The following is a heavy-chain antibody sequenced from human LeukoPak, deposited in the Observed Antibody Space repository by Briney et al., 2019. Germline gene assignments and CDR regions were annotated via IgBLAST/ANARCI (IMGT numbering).Heavy chain of an antibody. CDR2: ISWNSGAI. CDR3: AKGHRGSSWYYFDY. D-gene: IGHD6-13*01. J-gene: IGHJ4*02. Sequence: PGGSLRLSCEASGFTFDDYAMHWVRQAPGKGLEWVSGISWNSGAIGYADSVKGRFTISRDNAKNSLSLQMNSLRAEDTALYYCAKGHRGSSWYYFDYWGQGTLVTVSS. CDR1: GFTFDDYA. V-gene: IGHV3-9*01.